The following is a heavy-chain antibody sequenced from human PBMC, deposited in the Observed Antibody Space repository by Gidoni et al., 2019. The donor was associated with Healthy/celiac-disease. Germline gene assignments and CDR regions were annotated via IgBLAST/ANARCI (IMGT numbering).Heavy chain of an antibody. D-gene: IGHD5-18*01. CDR2: IIPILGIA. J-gene: IGHJ4*02. V-gene: IGHV1-69*02. CDR1: GGTFSSYT. CDR3: ARARIQLWRTEEEHFDY. Sequence: QVQLVQSGAEVKKPGSSVKVSCKASGGTFSSYTISWVRQAPGQGLEWMGRIIPILGIANYAQKFQGRVTITADKSTSTAYMELSSLRSEDTAVYYCARARIQLWRTEEEHFDYWGQGTLVTVSS.